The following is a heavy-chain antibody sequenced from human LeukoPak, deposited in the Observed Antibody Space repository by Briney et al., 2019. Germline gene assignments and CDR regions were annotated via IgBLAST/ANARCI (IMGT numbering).Heavy chain of an antibody. J-gene: IGHJ3*02. D-gene: IGHD5/OR15-5a*01. CDR3: ARHPLIRVSDAFDI. Sequence: SETLSLTCTVSGGSIRSSSCYWGWIRQPPGKGLAWIGSIYYTGSTYYNPSLKSRVTISVDTSKNQFSLKLSSVTAADTAVYYCARHPLIRVSDAFDIWGQGTMVTVSS. CDR2: IYYTGST. V-gene: IGHV4-39*01. CDR1: GGSIRSSSCY.